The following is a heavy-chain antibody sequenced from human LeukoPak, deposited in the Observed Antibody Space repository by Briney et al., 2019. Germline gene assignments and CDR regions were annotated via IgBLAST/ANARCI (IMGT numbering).Heavy chain of an antibody. CDR1: GGSISSGSYY. CDR3: ARSLTIFGVGSWYFDL. D-gene: IGHD3-3*01. V-gene: IGHV4-61*02. Sequence: SQTLSLTCTVSGGSISSGSYYWSWIRQPAGKGLEWIGRIYTSGSTNYNPSLESRVTISVDTSKNQFSLKLSSVTAADTAVYYCARSLTIFGVGSWYFDLWGRGTLVTVSS. J-gene: IGHJ2*01. CDR2: IYTSGST.